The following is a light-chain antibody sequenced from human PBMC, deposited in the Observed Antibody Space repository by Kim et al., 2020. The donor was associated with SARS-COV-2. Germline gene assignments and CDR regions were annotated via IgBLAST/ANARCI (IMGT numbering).Light chain of an antibody. CDR2: DVN. CDR1: SSDVGGYNY. J-gene: IGLJ2*01. V-gene: IGLV2-11*01. CDR3: CSYAGSYTVI. Sequence: GQSVTISCTGTSSDVGGYNYVSWYQQHPGKVPKLMIYDVNKRPSGVPDRFSGSKSGNTASLTISGLQAEDEADYYCCSYAGSYTVIFGGGTQLTVL.